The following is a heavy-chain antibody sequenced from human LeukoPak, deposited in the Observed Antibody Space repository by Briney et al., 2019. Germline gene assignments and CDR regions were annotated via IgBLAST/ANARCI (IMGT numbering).Heavy chain of an antibody. CDR2: IYSGGST. Sequence: PGGSLRLSCAASGFTASSNYMSWVRQAPGKGLEWVSVIYSGGSTYYADSVKGRFTISRDNSKNTLYLQMNSLRAEDTAVYYCARVAMVRGYYYYMDVWGKGTTVTVSS. CDR3: ARVAMVRGYYYYMDV. D-gene: IGHD3-10*01. J-gene: IGHJ6*03. CDR1: GFTASSNY. V-gene: IGHV3-53*01.